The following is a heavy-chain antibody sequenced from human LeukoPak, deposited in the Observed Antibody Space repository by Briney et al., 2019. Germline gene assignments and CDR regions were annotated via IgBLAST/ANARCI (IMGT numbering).Heavy chain of an antibody. CDR2: IKQDGSEK. D-gene: IGHD2-2*01. Sequence: PGGSLRLSCAASGFTFSSYWMSWVRQAPGKGLEWVANIKQDGSEKYYVDSVKGRFTISRDNAKNSLYLQMNSLRAEYTAVYYCARDGLLGYCSSTSCYATPGGMDVWGQGTTVTVSS. J-gene: IGHJ6*02. CDR3: ARDGLLGYCSSTSCYATPGGMDV. CDR1: GFTFSSYW. V-gene: IGHV3-7*01.